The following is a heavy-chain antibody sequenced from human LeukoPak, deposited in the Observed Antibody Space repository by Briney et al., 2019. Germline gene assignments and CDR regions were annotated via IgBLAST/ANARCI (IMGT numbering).Heavy chain of an antibody. CDR3: AKVYSYGYFDY. J-gene: IGHJ4*02. Sequence: PGGSLRLSCAASGFTFSSYGMHWVRQAPGKGPEWVAVIWYDGSNKYYADSVKGRFTISRDNSKNTLYLQMNSLRAEDTAVYYCAKVYSYGYFDYWGQGTLVTVSS. CDR1: GFTFSSYG. CDR2: IWYDGSNK. D-gene: IGHD5-18*01. V-gene: IGHV3-30*02.